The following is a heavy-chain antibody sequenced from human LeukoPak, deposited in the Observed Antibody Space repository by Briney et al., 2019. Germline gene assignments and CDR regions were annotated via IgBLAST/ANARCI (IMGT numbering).Heavy chain of an antibody. CDR1: GFTFSSYW. J-gene: IGHJ4*02. CDR2: IKEDGSEK. CDR3: VSDMGGRQCGQGN. V-gene: IGHV3-7*01. Sequence: GGSLRLSCAASGFTFSSYWMSWVRQAPGKGLEWVANIKEDGSEKYHVASVKGRFPISRDNAKNSLYLQMNSLGADDTAVYFCVSDMGGRQCGQGNWGKGTPVTVSS. D-gene: IGHD3-16*01.